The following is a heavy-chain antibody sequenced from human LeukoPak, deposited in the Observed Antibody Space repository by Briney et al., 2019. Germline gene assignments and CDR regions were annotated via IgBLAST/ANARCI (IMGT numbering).Heavy chain of an antibody. Sequence: GGSLRLSCAASGFTFSSYSMNWVRQAPGKGLEWVSPISSSSSYIYCADSVKGRFTISRDNAKNSLYLQMNSLRAEDTAVYYCARLSLSYYDSSGPDFDYWGQGTLVTVSS. CDR2: ISSSSSYI. V-gene: IGHV3-21*01. J-gene: IGHJ4*02. D-gene: IGHD3-22*01. CDR3: ARLSLSYYDSSGPDFDY. CDR1: GFTFSSYS.